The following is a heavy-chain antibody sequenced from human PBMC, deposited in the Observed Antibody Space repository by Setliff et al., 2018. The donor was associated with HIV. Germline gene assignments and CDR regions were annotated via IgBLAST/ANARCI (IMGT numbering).Heavy chain of an antibody. J-gene: IGHJ3*02. V-gene: IGHV3-7*01. Sequence: PGGSLRPSCVGSGFTFNGYALNWVRQAPGKGLEWVANIKPDGSEKYYVDSVKGRFTISRDNAENSLYLQMNSLRAEDTAVYYCARDYVWGRRAFDIWGPGTMVTVSS. D-gene: IGHD3-16*01. CDR2: IKPDGSEK. CDR1: GFTFNGYA. CDR3: ARDYVWGRRAFDI.